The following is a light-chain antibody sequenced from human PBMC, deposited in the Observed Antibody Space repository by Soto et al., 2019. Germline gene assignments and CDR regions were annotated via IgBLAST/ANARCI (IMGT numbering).Light chain of an antibody. CDR3: QQYGSSPRT. J-gene: IGKJ1*01. CDR1: QSVSSSY. Sequence: IVWTQSPGTLSLSPGERATLSVMASQSVSSSYLAWYQQKPGQAPRLLISGASRRATGIPDRFSGSGSGTDFTLTISRLEPEDFAVYYCQQYGSSPRTFGQGTKVDIK. V-gene: IGKV3-20*01. CDR2: GAS.